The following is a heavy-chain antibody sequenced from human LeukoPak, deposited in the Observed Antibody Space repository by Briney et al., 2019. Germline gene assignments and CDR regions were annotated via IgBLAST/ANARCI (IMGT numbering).Heavy chain of an antibody. Sequence: PGGSLRLSCAASGFTFTSYAMSWVRQAPGKGLEWVAAISGSGGSTYYADSVKGRFTISRDNSKNTLYLQINSLRAEDTGVYYCAKLGSWYVAFDIWGQGTMVTVSS. D-gene: IGHD6-13*01. CDR1: GFTFTSYA. V-gene: IGHV3-23*01. CDR3: AKLGSWYVAFDI. J-gene: IGHJ3*02. CDR2: ISGSGGST.